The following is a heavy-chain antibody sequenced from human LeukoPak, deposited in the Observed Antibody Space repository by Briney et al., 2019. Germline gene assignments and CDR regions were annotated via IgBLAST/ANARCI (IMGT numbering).Heavy chain of an antibody. D-gene: IGHD3-10*01. V-gene: IGHV3-74*01. CDR1: GFTFSSYW. CDR3: ARGFPRANWFDS. CDR2: INTDGSST. Sequence: GGSLRLSCAASGFTFSSYWMHWVRQAPGKGLVWVSRINTDGSSTSYADSVKGRFTISRDNAKNTLYLQMNSLRAEDTAVYYCARGFPRANWFDSWGQGTLVTVSS. J-gene: IGHJ5*01.